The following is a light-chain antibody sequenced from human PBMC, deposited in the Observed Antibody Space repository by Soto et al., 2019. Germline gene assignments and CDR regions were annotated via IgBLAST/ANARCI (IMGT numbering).Light chain of an antibody. CDR1: QXXSXX. CDR2: AAS. CDR3: QQSYSSPPT. J-gene: IGKJ1*01. Sequence: DIQMTQSPSSLSASVXXXXIITCRASQXXSXXLNWYQQKPGKAPKLLIFAASSLQSGVPSRFSGSRSGPDFTLTISSLQPEDFATYYCQQSYSSPPTFGQGTKVEIK. V-gene: IGKV1-39*01.